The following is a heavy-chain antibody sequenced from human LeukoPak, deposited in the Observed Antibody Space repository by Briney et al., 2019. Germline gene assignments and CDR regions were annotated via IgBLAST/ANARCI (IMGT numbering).Heavy chain of an antibody. CDR2: LNWNSGGI. D-gene: IGHD2-15*01. CDR1: GFTLDDYA. Sequence: GGSLRLSCAASGFTLDDYAMHWVRQAPGKGLEWVSGLNWNSGGIVYADSVKGRFTISRDNAKGSLYLQMNSLRAEDTALYYCVREYCSGGSCSDAFDIWGQGTMVTVSS. J-gene: IGHJ3*02. CDR3: VREYCSGGSCSDAFDI. V-gene: IGHV3-9*01.